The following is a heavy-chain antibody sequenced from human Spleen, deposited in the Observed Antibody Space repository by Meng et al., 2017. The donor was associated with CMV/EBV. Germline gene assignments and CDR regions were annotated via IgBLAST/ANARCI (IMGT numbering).Heavy chain of an antibody. CDR2: INTDGSST. CDR1: GFTFSSYW. Sequence: GGSLRLSCAASGFTFSSYWMHWVRQAPGKGLVWVSRINTDGSSTSYADSVKGRFTISRDNAKNSVYLHMSSLRAEDTAMYYCARDFGWLQHDYWGRGTLVTISS. J-gene: IGHJ4*02. CDR3: ARDFGWLQHDY. D-gene: IGHD5-24*01. V-gene: IGHV3-74*01.